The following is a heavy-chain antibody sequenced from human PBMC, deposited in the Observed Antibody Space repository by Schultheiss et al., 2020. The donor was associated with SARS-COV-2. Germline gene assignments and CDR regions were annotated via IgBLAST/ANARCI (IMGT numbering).Heavy chain of an antibody. CDR1: GFMFSTYG. D-gene: IGHD1-26*01. Sequence: SCAASGFMFSTYGFHWVRQAPGKGLEWVAIISYDGSNQYYGDSVRGRFIISRDNSKSTLYLEMNSPRAGDTAMYYCARDLYSGSYIDTFGLWGQGTMVTVSS. CDR3: ARDLYSGSYIDTFGL. J-gene: IGHJ3*01. CDR2: ISYDGSNQ. V-gene: IGHV3-33*01.